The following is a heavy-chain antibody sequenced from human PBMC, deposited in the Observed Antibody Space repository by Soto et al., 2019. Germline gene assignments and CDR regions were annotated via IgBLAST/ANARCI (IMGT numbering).Heavy chain of an antibody. D-gene: IGHD2-15*01. J-gene: IGHJ4*02. V-gene: IGHV4-31*11. CDR1: GAYMRNDYYY. CDR2: MHHSGRT. CDR3: ARWVEVSLDYFDS. Sequence: QVQLQESGPGLVKPSQTLSLTCAVSGAYMRNDYYYWSWVRQKPGKDLEWIGHMHHSGRTHYNPSLKSRVAISVVTSKNQFSLYLNSVTAADTAVYYCARWVEVSLDYFDSWGQGTPVTVSS.